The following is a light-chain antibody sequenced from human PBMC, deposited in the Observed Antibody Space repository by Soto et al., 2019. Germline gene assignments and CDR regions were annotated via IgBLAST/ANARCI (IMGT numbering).Light chain of an antibody. CDR1: SSNIGAGFD. J-gene: IGLJ1*01. Sequence: QLVLTQPPSVSGAPGQRVTISCTGSSSNIGAGFDVHWYHQIAGTAPKLLIYGNSNRPSGVPDRFSGSKSGTSASLAINGLQAEDGGDYFCASYTSRATYVFGTGTKLTVL. CDR2: GNS. CDR3: ASYTSRATYV. V-gene: IGLV1-40*01.